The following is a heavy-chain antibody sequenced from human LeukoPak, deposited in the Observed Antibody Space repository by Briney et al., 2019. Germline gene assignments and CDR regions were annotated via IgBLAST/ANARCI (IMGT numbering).Heavy chain of an antibody. CDR2: ISGSSAST. J-gene: IGHJ4*02. CDR3: AVGSYYFDY. Sequence: GGSLRLSCAASGFTFSTYAMNWVRQAPGKGLEWVSGISGSSASTYYADSVKGRFTISRDNSKNTLYVQMNSLRDEDTAVYYCAVGSYYFDYWGQGTLVTVSS. V-gene: IGHV3-23*01. CDR1: GFTFSTYA. D-gene: IGHD3-10*01.